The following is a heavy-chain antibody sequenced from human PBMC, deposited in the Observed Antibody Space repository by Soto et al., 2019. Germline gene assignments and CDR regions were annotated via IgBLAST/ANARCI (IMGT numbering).Heavy chain of an antibody. CDR3: ARHLLVLGSPRGGRYYYYYYGMDV. D-gene: IGHD2-15*01. V-gene: IGHV5-51*01. CDR1: GYSFTSYW. CDR2: IYPGDSDT. Sequence: LGESLKISCKGSGYSFTSYWIGWVRQMPGKGLEWMGIIYPGDSDTRYSPSFQGQVTISADRSISTAYLQWSSLKASDTAMYYCARHLLVLGSPRGGRYYYYYYGMDVWGQGTTVTVSS. J-gene: IGHJ6*02.